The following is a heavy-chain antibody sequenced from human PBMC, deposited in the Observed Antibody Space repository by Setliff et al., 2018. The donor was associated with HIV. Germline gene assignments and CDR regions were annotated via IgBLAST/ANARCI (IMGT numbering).Heavy chain of an antibody. CDR3: TTGEHYGSGSFLS. CDR1: RRAFSAFY. V-gene: IGHV4-34*01. J-gene: IGHJ4*02. D-gene: IGHD3-10*01. CDR2: INPGGSP. Sequence: SETLSLTCAVSRRAFSAFYWGWIRQPPGGGLEWLGEINPGGSPNYNPSLKSRLTISADTSENHFSLELRSVTAADTAMYFCTTGEHYGSGSFLSWGQGTPVTVPQ.